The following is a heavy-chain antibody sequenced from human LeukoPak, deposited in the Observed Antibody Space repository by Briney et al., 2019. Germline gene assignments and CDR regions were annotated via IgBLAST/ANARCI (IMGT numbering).Heavy chain of an antibody. Sequence: GGSLRLSCAASGFTFSGHGMHWVRQAPGKGLEWVAVIWYDGNIKYYAESVKGRFTISRDNSKNTLYLQMNSLRAGDTAVYYCARDLVTIDYWGQGTLVTVSS. J-gene: IGHJ4*02. D-gene: IGHD2-21*02. CDR2: IWYDGNIK. CDR3: ARDLVTIDY. CDR1: GFTFSGHG. V-gene: IGHV3-33*01.